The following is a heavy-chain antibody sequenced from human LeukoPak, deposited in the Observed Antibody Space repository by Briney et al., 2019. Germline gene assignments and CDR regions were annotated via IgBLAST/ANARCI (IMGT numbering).Heavy chain of an antibody. CDR3: ARVIRDYYDSSGPIFDY. CDR2: IYYSGST. V-gene: IGHV4-39*07. J-gene: IGHJ4*02. CDR1: GGSISSSSYY. Sequence: SETLSLTCIVSGGSISSSSYYWGWIRQPPGKGLEWIGSIYYSGSTYYNPSLKSRVTISVDTSKSQFSLKLSSVTAADTAVYYCARVIRDYYDSSGPIFDYWGQGTLVTVSS. D-gene: IGHD3-22*01.